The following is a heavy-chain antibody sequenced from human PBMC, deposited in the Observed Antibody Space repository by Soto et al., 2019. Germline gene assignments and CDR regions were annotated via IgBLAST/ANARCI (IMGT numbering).Heavy chain of an antibody. D-gene: IGHD6-6*01. V-gene: IGHV4-31*03. J-gene: IGHJ4*02. Sequence: QVQLQEMGPGLVKPSQTLTITCTVSGDSVNSAYWSWIRQLPGKGLEWMGNIYHTGRTFYNPFLKSRLAISIDTSKPLFSLKLRSVTASDTAVYYCARTDAYNSSFFDSWGQGTVVTVSS. CDR1: GDSVNSAY. CDR2: IYHTGRT. CDR3: ARTDAYNSSFFDS.